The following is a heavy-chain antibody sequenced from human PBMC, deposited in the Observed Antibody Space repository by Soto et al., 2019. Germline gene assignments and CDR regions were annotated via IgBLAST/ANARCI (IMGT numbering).Heavy chain of an antibody. J-gene: IGHJ4*02. Sequence: EVQLVESGGGLVQPGGSLRLSCAASGFTFSSYSMNWVRQAPGKGLEWVSYISSSSSTIYYADSVKGRFTISRENAKNLLNLQMNSQREEDSAVYYCARLSSRGYSYGYEGNNPFDYWGQGTLVTVSS. CDR2: ISSSSSTI. V-gene: IGHV3-48*02. CDR3: ARLSSRGYSYGYEGNNPFDY. D-gene: IGHD5-18*01. CDR1: GFTFSSYS.